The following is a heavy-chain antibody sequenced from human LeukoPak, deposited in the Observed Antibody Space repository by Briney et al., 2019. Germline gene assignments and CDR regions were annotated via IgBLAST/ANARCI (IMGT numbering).Heavy chain of an antibody. J-gene: IGHJ3*02. CDR3: ARHAGHSGRNLFAFDI. CDR2: VYYSGST. V-gene: IGHV4-39*01. Sequence: PSETLSLTCTVSGGSFSSSGCIGGWIRRSPGKGLEWIVSVYYSGSTYYNPSLKGRVNISVDTSKNQFSLRLNSVTATDTAVYYCARHAGHSGRNLFAFDIWGQGTMVTVSS. CDR1: GGSFSSSGCI. D-gene: IGHD1-26*01.